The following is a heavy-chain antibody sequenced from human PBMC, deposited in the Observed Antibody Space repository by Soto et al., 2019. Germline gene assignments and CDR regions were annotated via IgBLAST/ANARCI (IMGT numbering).Heavy chain of an antibody. Sequence: GGSLRLSCAASGFRFDDYTMHWVRQGPGKGLEWVCFISWDGANTYYADSVRGRFIISRDNTKNSVYLQMNSLGPEDTALYYCTKETEGLKYGMDGWGQGTTVTVSS. D-gene: IGHD1-1*01. J-gene: IGHJ6*02. CDR3: TKETEGLKYGMDG. CDR1: GFRFDDYT. V-gene: IGHV3-43*01. CDR2: ISWDGANT.